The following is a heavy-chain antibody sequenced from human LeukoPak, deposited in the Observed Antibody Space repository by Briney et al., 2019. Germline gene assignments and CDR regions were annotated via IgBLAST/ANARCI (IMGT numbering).Heavy chain of an antibody. D-gene: IGHD1-26*01. CDR1: GFTFSSYS. V-gene: IGHV3-21*01. J-gene: IGHJ4*02. CDR2: ISSSSSYI. CDR3: AREGVGATTPLDY. Sequence: GGSLRLSCAASGFTFSSYSMNWVRQAPGKGLEWASSISSSSSYIYYADSVKGRFTISRDNAKNSLYLQMNSLRAEDTAVYYCAREGVGATTPLDYWRQGTLVTVSS.